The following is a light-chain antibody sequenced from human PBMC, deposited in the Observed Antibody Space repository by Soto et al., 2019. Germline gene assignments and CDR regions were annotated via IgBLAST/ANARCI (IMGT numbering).Light chain of an antibody. V-gene: IGKV3-15*01. CDR2: GAS. CDR1: QSVSSN. Sequence: EIVMTQSPATLSVSPGERATLSCRASQSVSSNLAWYQQKPGQAPRLLMYGASTRATGIPDRFSGIGSGTEFTLTISSLQSEDFAVYYCQQHNNWPPWTFGQGTKVEIK. CDR3: QQHNNWPPWT. J-gene: IGKJ1*01.